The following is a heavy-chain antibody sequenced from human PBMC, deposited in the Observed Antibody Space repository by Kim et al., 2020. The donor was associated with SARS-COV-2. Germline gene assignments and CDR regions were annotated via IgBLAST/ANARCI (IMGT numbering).Heavy chain of an antibody. J-gene: IGHJ4*02. Sequence: GGSLRLSCAASGFTFSSYAMHWVRQAPGKGLEWVAVISYDGSNKYYADSVKGRFTISRDNSKNTLYLQMNSLRAEDTAVYYCARDGTDYGDYVYYFDYWGQGTLVTVSS. CDR3: ARDGTDYGDYVYYFDY. D-gene: IGHD4-17*01. V-gene: IGHV3-30-3*01. CDR1: GFTFSSYA. CDR2: ISYDGSNK.